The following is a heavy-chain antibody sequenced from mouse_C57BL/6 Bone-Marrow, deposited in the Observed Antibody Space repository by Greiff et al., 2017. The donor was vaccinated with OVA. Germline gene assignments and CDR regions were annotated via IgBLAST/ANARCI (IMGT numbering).Heavy chain of an antibody. CDR2: INPSTGGT. D-gene: IGHD1-1*01. CDR1: GYSFTGYY. Sequence: EVQLQQSGPELVKPGASVKISCKASGYSFTGYYMNWVKQSPEKSLEWIGEINPSTGGTTYNQKFKAKATLTVDKSSSTAYMQLKSLTSEDSAVYYCARLGCTVGADYWGQGTTLTVSS. J-gene: IGHJ2*01. V-gene: IGHV1-42*01. CDR3: ARLGCTVGADY.